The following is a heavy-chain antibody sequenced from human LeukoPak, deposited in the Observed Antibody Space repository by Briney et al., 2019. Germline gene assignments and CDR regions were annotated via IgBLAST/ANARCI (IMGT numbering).Heavy chain of an antibody. CDR3: ARVDSWSSIDS. CDR2: INHSGST. V-gene: IGHV4-34*01. Sequence: PSETLSLTCAVYGEFFSDYYWSWIRQSPEKGLEWIGEINHSGSTNYNPSLKSRVTISVDTSKSQFSLKLNSIIAADTAVYYCARVDSWSSIDSWGQGTLVAVSS. D-gene: IGHD6-6*01. CDR1: GEFFSDYY. J-gene: IGHJ4*02.